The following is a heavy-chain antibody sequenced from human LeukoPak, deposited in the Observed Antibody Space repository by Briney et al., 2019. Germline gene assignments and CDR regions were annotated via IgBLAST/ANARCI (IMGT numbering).Heavy chain of an antibody. D-gene: IGHD2-15*01. J-gene: IGHJ4*02. CDR2: INPNSGGT. CDR3: ARAKLVVVVAATLGY. V-gene: IGHV1-2*02. CDR1: RYTFTGYY. Sequence: GASVKVSCTASRYTFTGYYMHWVRQAPGQGLEWMGWINPNSGGTKYAQKFQGRVTMTMDPSISTTYMELSRLRSDDTAVYYCARAKLVVVVAATLGYWGQGTLVTVSS.